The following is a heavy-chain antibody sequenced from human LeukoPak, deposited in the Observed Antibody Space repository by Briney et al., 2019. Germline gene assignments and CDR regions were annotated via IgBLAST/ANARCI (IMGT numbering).Heavy chain of an antibody. D-gene: IGHD3-10*01. CDR2: ISGSGGST. Sequence: GGSLRLSCAASGFTFSSYAMSWVRQAPGKGLEWVSAISGSGGSTYYADSVKGRFTISRDNSKNTLYLQMNSLRAEDTAVYYCAKVVSRYYYGSGTPGGMDVWGQGTTVTVSS. CDR3: AKVVSRYYYGSGTPGGMDV. V-gene: IGHV3-23*01. CDR1: GFTFSSYA. J-gene: IGHJ6*02.